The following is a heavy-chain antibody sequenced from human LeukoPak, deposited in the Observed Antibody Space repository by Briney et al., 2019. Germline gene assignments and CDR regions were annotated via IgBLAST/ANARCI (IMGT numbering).Heavy chain of an antibody. J-gene: IGHJ4*02. CDR3: AWHYYVY. CDR2: IKSKTDGGAT. Sequence: GGSLRLSCAASGFTFSKAWMSWVRQAPGKGLEWVGRIKSKTDGGATDYAAPVKDRFTISRDDSKNTLYLQMNSLKTEDTAVYYCAWHYYVYWGQGTLVTVSS. CDR1: GFTFSKAW. V-gene: IGHV3-15*01.